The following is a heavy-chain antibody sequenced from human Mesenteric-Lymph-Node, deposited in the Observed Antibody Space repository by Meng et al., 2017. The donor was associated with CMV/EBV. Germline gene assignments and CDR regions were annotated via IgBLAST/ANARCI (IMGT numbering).Heavy chain of an antibody. CDR3: ARGVCANNVCPYAYDI. CDR2: LYSGGDT. Sequence: GESLKISCAASGFTFSSYSMNWVRQAPGKGLEWVSVLYSGGDTDYADSVKGRFTISRDNSKNTLYLQMNSLKAEDTAVFYCARGVCANNVCPYAYDIWGQGTMVTVSS. V-gene: IGHV3-66*02. J-gene: IGHJ3*02. D-gene: IGHD2-8*01. CDR1: GFTFSSYS.